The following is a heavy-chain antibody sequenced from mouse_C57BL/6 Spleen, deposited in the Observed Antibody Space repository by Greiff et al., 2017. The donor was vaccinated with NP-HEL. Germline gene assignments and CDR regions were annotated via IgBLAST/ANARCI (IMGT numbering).Heavy chain of an antibody. J-gene: IGHJ4*01. Sequence: EVMLVESGGGLVKPGGSLKLSCAASGFTFSSYTMSWVRQTPEKRLEWVATISGGGGNTYYPDSVKGRFTISRDNAKDTLYLQMSSLRSEDTALYYCARPFYYYGSSYVRSAMDYWGQGTSVTVSS. CDR3: ARPFYYYGSSYVRSAMDY. D-gene: IGHD1-1*01. CDR1: GFTFSSYT. V-gene: IGHV5-9*01. CDR2: ISGGGGNT.